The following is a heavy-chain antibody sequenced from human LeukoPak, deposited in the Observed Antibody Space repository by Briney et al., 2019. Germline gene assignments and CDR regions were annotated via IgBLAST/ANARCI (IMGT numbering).Heavy chain of an antibody. V-gene: IGHV6-1*01. D-gene: IGHD3-22*01. CDR3: AKALARGGGYLPYDSFDI. CDR1: ADSVSSNSDS. CDR2: TYYMSKRYS. J-gene: IGHJ3*02. Sequence: QTLSLSCAISADSVSSNSDSWNWIRQSPSGGLEWLGSTYYMSKRYSEYAVAVKSGITINPDNYKNKLSLQLNSVPPDETAVYYCAKALARGGGYLPYDSFDIWGQGTMVTVSS.